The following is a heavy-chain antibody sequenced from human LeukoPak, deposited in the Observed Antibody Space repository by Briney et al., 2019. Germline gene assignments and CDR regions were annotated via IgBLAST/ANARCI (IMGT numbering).Heavy chain of an antibody. D-gene: IGHD5-12*01. J-gene: IGHJ4*02. CDR1: GFTFSDSW. Sequence: GGSLRLSCAASGFTFSDSWMHWVRQVPGQGPDWLSRTSKDGSDTVYAASAKGRVTASRDNAKNTVYLELTNLRPDDTAVYYCARGGYSGSYYRFSWGRGTLVTVAS. CDR2: TSKDGSDT. V-gene: IGHV3-74*01. CDR3: ARGGYSGSYYRFS.